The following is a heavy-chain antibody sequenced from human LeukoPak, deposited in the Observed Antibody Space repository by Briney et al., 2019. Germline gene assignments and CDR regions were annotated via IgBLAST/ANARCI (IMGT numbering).Heavy chain of an antibody. J-gene: IGHJ6*03. V-gene: IGHV3-48*03. CDR1: GFIFSNYE. D-gene: IGHD5-24*01. CDR2: ISSSGSTI. Sequence: GGSLRLSCAASGFIFSNYEMNWVRQAPGKGLEWVSYISSSGSTIYYADSVKGRFTISRDNAKNSLYLQMNSLRAEDTAVYYCARDGVETATASGYYYYMDVWGKGTTVTVSS. CDR3: ARDGVETATASGYYYYMDV.